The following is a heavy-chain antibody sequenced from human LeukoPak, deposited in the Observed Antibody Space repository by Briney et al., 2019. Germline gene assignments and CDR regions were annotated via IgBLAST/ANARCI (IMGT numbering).Heavy chain of an antibody. CDR3: AAGPVYDYFEF. CDR1: EYSFTDYY. Sequence: ASVKVSCKASEYSFTDYYIHWVRQAPGQGLERMGWINPNSGGTNSAQKFQVRITLTRDTSISTAYMELSRLRSDDTAVYYCAAGPVYDYFEFWGQGTLVTVSS. V-gene: IGHV1-2*02. CDR2: INPNSGGT. J-gene: IGHJ4*02. D-gene: IGHD3-22*01.